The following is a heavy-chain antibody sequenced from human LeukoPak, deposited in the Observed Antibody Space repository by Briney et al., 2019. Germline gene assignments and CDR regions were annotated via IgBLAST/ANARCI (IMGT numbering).Heavy chain of an antibody. V-gene: IGHV4-39*07. J-gene: IGHJ4*02. D-gene: IGHD2-15*01. Sequence: PSETLSLTCTVSGGSISPYYWSWIRQPPGKGLEWIGSIYYSGSTYYNPSLKSRVTISVDTSKNQFSLKLSSVTAADTAVYYCARGSDEALDYWGQGTLVTVSS. CDR2: IYYSGST. CDR1: GGSISPYY. CDR3: ARGSDEALDY.